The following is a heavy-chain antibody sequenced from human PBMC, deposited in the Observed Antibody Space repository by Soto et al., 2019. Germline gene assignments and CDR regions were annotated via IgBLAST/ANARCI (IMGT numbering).Heavy chain of an antibody. J-gene: IGHJ6*03. V-gene: IGHV4-34*01. Sequence: QVQLQQWGAGLLKPSETLSLTCAVYGGSFSGYYWSWIRQPPGKGLEWIGEINHSGSTNYNPSIKSRVTISVDTSKSQFYLKLSSVTAADTAVYYCARVLRYFVWSSIYYMDVWGKGTTVTGSS. CDR1: GGSFSGYY. CDR2: INHSGST. D-gene: IGHD3-9*01. CDR3: ARVLRYFVWSSIYYMDV.